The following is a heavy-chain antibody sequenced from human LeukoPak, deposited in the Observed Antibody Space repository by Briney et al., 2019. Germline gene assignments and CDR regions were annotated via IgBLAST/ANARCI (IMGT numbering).Heavy chain of an antibody. J-gene: IGHJ3*02. CDR2: INPNSVDT. V-gene: IGHV1-2*02. Sequence: ASVRVSCKTSGYTFTDYYIHWVRQAPGQGLEWMGWINPNSVDTRYAQKFQDRVTMTRDTSITKAYMELSGLRSDDTALYYCARGSEVGGTEKNALDIWGQGTMVIVSS. CDR3: ARGSEVGGTEKNALDI. D-gene: IGHD1-26*01. CDR1: GYTFTDYY.